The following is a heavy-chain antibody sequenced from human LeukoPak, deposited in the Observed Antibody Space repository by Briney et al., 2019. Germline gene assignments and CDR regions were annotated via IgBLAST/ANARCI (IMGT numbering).Heavy chain of an antibody. Sequence: PETLSLTCAVYGGSFSSYYGSWIRQPPGKGLEWNGEINHSGSTNYNPSLKRRVTISVEPSKNQISLKLSSVTAADTAVYYCGRRYCSSTSCQVSLDVWGKGPTVTVSS. CDR3: GRRYCSSTSCQVSLDV. J-gene: IGHJ6*04. CDR1: GGSFSSYY. CDR2: INHSGST. D-gene: IGHD2-2*01. V-gene: IGHV4-34*01.